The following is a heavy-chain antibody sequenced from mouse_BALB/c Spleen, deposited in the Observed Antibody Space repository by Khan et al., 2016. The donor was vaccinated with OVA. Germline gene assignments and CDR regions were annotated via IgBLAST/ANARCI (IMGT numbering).Heavy chain of an antibody. Sequence: EVQLVESGPGLVKPSQSLSLTCTVTGYSITSGYVWNWIRQFPGNKLEWMGYISHSGSTNYNPSLKSRTSITRDTSKNQFFLQLNSVTTEDTATYFCARTTRIKYWGQGTTLTVSS. J-gene: IGHJ2*01. CDR1: GYSITSGYV. CDR3: ARTTRIKY. V-gene: IGHV3-2*02. D-gene: IGHD2-12*01. CDR2: ISHSGST.